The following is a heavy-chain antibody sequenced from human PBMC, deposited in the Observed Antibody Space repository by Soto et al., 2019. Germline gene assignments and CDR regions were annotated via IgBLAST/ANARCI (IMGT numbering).Heavy chain of an antibody. CDR1: GGSFSGYY. D-gene: IGHD1-7*01. V-gene: IGHV4-34*01. J-gene: IGHJ4*02. CDR3: ARSPPSITGTSDFDY. Sequence: SETLSLTCAVYGGSFSGYYWSWIRQPPGKGLEWIGEINHSGSTNYNPSLKSRVTISVDTSKNQFSLKLSSVTAADTAVYYCARSPPSITGTSDFDYWGQGTLVTVSS. CDR2: INHSGST.